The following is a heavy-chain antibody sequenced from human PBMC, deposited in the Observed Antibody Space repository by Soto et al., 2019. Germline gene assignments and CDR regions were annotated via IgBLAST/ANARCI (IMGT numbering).Heavy chain of an antibody. V-gene: IGHV3-48*02. CDR2: ISSTGSTV. Sequence: VKLVESGGGLVQPGGSLRLPCAASGFIFSTYSMNWVRQAPGKGLEWVSYISSTGSTVYYADSVKGRFTISRDNAKDSLYLQLNSLRDGDTAVYYCVRDISGSYSWGQGTLVTVSS. CDR1: GFIFSTYS. J-gene: IGHJ4*02. D-gene: IGHD1-26*01. CDR3: VRDISGSYS.